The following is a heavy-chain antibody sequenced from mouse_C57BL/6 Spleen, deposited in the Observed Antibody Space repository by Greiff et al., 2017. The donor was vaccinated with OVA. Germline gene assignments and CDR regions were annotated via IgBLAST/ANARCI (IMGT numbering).Heavy chain of an antibody. D-gene: IGHD2-4*01. CDR1: GYTFTDYE. CDR3: TRSYDYDWYFDV. Sequence: QVQLQQPGAELVRPGASVTLSCKASGYTFTDYEMHWVKQTPVHGLEWIGAIDPETGGTAYNQKFKGKAILTADKSSSTAYMELRSLTSEDSAVYYCTRSYDYDWYFDVWGTGTTVTVSS. J-gene: IGHJ1*03. V-gene: IGHV1-15*01. CDR2: IDPETGGT.